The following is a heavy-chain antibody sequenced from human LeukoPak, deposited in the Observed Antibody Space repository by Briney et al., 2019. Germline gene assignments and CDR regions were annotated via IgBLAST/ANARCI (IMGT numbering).Heavy chain of an antibody. Sequence: SETLSLICSVSGGSISSYYWNWIRQPPGKGLEWIGYIFYSGRTTYNPSLKSRVTISVDTSKNQFSLRLSSVTAADTAVYYCARGEGELYFDYWGQGTLVTVSS. CDR3: ARGEGELYFDY. J-gene: IGHJ4*02. CDR2: IFYSGRT. D-gene: IGHD3-10*01. V-gene: IGHV4-59*01. CDR1: GGSISSYY.